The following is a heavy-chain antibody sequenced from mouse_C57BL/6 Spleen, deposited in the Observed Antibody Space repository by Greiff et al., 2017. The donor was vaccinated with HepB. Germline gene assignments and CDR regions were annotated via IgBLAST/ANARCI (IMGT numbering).Heavy chain of an antibody. Sequence: EVKVEESGEGLVKPGGSLKLSCAASGFTFSSYAMSWVRQTPEKRLEWVAYISSGGDYIYYADTVKGRFTLSRDNARNTLYLQMSSLKSEDTAMYYCTRGTGRDAMDYWGQGTSVTVSS. CDR2: ISSGGDYI. D-gene: IGHD4-1*01. CDR1: GFTFSSYA. V-gene: IGHV5S21*01. CDR3: TRGTGRDAMDY. J-gene: IGHJ4*01.